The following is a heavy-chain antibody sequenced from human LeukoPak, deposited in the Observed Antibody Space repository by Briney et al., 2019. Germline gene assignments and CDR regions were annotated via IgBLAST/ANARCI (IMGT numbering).Heavy chain of an antibody. CDR3: ASGVGTDSSSWDAIDY. CDR1: GYTFTGYY. J-gene: IGHJ4*02. CDR2: INPNSGGT. D-gene: IGHD6-13*01. V-gene: IGHV1-2*02. Sequence: ASVKVSCKAPGYTFTGYYMHWVRQAPGQGLEWMGWINPNSGGTNYAQKFQGRVTMTRDTSISTAYMELSRLRSDDTAVYYCASGVGTDSSSWDAIDYWGQGTLVTVSS.